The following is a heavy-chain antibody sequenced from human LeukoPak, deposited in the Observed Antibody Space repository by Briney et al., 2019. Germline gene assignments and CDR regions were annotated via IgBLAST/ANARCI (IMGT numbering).Heavy chain of an antibody. V-gene: IGHV3-64D*09. CDR1: GFTFSSCA. CDR2: INDHGDTT. J-gene: IGHJ4*02. CDR3: VKDLSGWYSFDY. D-gene: IGHD6-19*01. Sequence: GGSLRLSCAASGFTFSSCAMHWVRQARRMGLEYVSGINDHGDTTHYGDSVRGRVTTSRDDSKNTVHLQMSSLRAEDTAVYYCVKDLSGWYSFDYWGQGTLVTVSS.